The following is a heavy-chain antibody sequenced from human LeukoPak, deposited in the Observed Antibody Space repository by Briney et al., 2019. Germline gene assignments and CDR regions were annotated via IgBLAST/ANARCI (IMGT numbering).Heavy chain of an antibody. CDR2: IYHSGST. D-gene: IGHD5-24*01. J-gene: IGHJ4*02. Sequence: SETLSLTCAVSGYSISSGYYWGWIRQPPGKGLEWIGSIYHSGSTYYNQSLKSRVTISVDTSKNQFSLKLSSVTAADTAVYYCARGATIEDFDYWGQGTLVTVSS. V-gene: IGHV4-38-2*01. CDR1: GYSISSGYY. CDR3: ARGATIEDFDY.